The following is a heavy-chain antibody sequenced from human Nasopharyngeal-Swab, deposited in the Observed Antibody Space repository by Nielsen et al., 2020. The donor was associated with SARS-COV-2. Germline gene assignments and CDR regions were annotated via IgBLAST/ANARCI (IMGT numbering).Heavy chain of an antibody. D-gene: IGHD1-26*01. CDR1: GYYFTTYD. Sequence: ASAKVSCKASGYYFTTYDFNWVRQATGQGLEWMGWMNPNSGNTGYAQKFQGRVTMTRNTTIRTAYMELSSLRSDDTAVYYCARGGVGAVGGALDYWGQGTQVTVSS. J-gene: IGHJ4*02. CDR3: ARGGVGAVGGALDY. CDR2: MNPNSGNT. V-gene: IGHV1-8*01.